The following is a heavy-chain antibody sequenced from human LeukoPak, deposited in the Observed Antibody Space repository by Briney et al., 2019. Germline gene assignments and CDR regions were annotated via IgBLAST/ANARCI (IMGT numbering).Heavy chain of an antibody. V-gene: IGHV3-53*01. CDR2: IYSGGST. D-gene: IGHD3-10*01. J-gene: IGHJ4*02. CDR3: ARDGGSILWFGELLYY. CDR1: GFTVSSNY. Sequence: GGSLKLSCAASGFTVSSNYMSWVRQAPGKGLEWVSVIYSGGSTYYADSVKGRFTISRDNSKNTLYLQMNSLRAEDTAVYYCARDGGSILWFGELLYYWGQGTLVTVSS.